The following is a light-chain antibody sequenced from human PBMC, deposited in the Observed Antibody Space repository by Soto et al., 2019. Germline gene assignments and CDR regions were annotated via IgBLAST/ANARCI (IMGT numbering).Light chain of an antibody. J-gene: IGKJ1*01. CDR2: GAY. CDR3: QQYGSSFTWT. V-gene: IGKV3-20*01. Sequence: EIVLTQSPGTLSLSPGERATLSCRASQSVSSSYLAWYQQKPGQAPRLLIYGAYSRATGIPDRFSGSGSGTDFTLTISRLEPEDFAVYYCQQYGSSFTWTFGQGTKVEIK. CDR1: QSVSSSY.